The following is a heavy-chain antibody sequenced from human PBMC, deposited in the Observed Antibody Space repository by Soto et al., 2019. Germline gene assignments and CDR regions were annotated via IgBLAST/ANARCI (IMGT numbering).Heavy chain of an antibody. CDR3: ARARTTVSSKPNSADYEYYGMDV. Sequence: QVQLVQSGAEVKKPGASVKVSCKASGYTFTSYAMHWVRQAPGQRLEWMGWINAGNGNTKYSQKFQGRVTITRDTSASTAYMELSSLRSEDTAVYYCARARTTVSSKPNSADYEYYGMDVSGQGTTVTVSS. V-gene: IGHV1-3*01. J-gene: IGHJ6*02. CDR1: GYTFTSYA. D-gene: IGHD4-17*01. CDR2: INAGNGNT.